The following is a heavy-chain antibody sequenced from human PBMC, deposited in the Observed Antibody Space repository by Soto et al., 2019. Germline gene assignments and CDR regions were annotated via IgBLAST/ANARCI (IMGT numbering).Heavy chain of an antibody. CDR3: ARDYGYSYGYSLVFGY. D-gene: IGHD5-18*01. Sequence: PAGPLSLSYAAAGVTFSSYGMHWVRHAPGKGLEWVAVIWYDGSNKFYGDSVKGRFTISRDNSKNTLYLQMNSLRAEDTAVYFCARDYGYSYGYSLVFGYWGQGTLVTVSS. V-gene: IGHV3-33*01. CDR2: IWYDGSNK. J-gene: IGHJ4*02. CDR1: GVTFSSYG.